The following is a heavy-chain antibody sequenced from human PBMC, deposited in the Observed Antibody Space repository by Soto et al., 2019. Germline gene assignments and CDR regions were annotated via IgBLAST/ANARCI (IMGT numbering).Heavy chain of an antibody. V-gene: IGHV3-7*05. J-gene: IGHJ6*02. D-gene: IGHD6-13*01. CDR2: IKQDGSEK. Sequence: GGSLRLSCAASGFTFSSYWMSWVRQAPGKGLEWVANIKQDGSEKYYVDSVKGRFTISRDNAKNSLYLQLSSLRAEDTAVYYCARDSSRGYYYYGMDVWGQGTTVTVSS. CDR3: ARDSSRGYYYYGMDV. CDR1: GFTFSSYW.